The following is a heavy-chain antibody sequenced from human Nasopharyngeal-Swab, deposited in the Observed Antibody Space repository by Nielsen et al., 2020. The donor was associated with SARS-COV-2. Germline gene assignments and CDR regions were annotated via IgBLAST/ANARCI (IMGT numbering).Heavy chain of an antibody. V-gene: IGHV3-30*02. Sequence: GESLKISCAASGFMFTNYGLHWVRQAPGKGLEWVAFIRNDGTSQYYADSVKGRFTVSRDNSKNQLFLQMNNVRVEDTAVYYCARPDCGGDCFSPSYFDSWGQGTLVTVSS. D-gene: IGHD2-21*02. J-gene: IGHJ4*02. CDR1: GFMFTNYG. CDR3: ARPDCGGDCFSPSYFDS. CDR2: IRNDGTSQ.